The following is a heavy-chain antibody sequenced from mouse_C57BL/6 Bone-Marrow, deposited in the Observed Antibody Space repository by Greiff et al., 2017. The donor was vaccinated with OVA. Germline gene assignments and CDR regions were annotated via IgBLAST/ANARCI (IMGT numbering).Heavy chain of an antibody. CDR1: GFTFSDFY. D-gene: IGHD1-1*01. Sequence: EVKVVESGGGLVQSGRSLRLSCATSGFTFSDFYMEWVRQAPGKGLEWIAASRNKANDYTTEYSASVKGRFIVSRDTSQSILYLQMNALRAEDTAIYYCARDAYYYGSSSWYFDVWGTGTTVTVSS. CDR3: ARDAYYYGSSSWYFDV. CDR2: SRNKANDYTT. V-gene: IGHV7-1*01. J-gene: IGHJ1*03.